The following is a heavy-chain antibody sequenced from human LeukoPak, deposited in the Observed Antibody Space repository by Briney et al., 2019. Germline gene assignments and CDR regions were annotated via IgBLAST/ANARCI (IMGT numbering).Heavy chain of an antibody. CDR2: IQEDGVEK. D-gene: IGHD1-26*01. CDR1: GFIFRDYW. V-gene: IGHV3-7*01. CDR3: ARKYSGASFYFDN. J-gene: IGHJ4*02. Sequence: GGSLRLSCAASGFIFRDYWMSWVRQVPGKGLEWVANIQEDGVEKYYVDSVRGRFTISRDNVKNEVYLQLSNLRVEDTAFYYCARKYSGASFYFDNWGQGILVTVSS.